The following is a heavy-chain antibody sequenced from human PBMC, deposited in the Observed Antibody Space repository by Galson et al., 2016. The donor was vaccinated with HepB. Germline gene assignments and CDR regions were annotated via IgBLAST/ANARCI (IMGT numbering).Heavy chain of an antibody. CDR2: ISYSNAV. J-gene: IGHJ6*02. CDR1: GFAFSRYE. V-gene: IGHV3-48*03. CDR3: VRGMSNSWYAYKRSYYYSMEL. Sequence: SLRLSCAASGFAFSRYEFSWVRQAPGKGLEWVSHISYSNAVSYAASVKGRFTISRDNDGDSLFLEMRGLRVEDTAVYYCVRGMSNSWYAYKRSYYYSMELWGRGTSFIVSS. D-gene: IGHD6-13*01.